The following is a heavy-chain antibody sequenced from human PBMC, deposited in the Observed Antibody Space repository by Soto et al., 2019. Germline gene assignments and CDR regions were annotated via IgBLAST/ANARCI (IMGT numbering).Heavy chain of an antibody. CDR3: ARGGVIIGSHYYYYGMDV. V-gene: IGHV1-8*01. J-gene: IGHJ6*02. CDR1: GYTFTSYD. Sequence: EASVKVSCKASGYTFTSYDINWVRQATGQGLEWMGWMNPNSGNTGYAQKFQGRVTMTRNTSISTAYMELSSLRSEDTAVYYCARGGVIIGSHYYYYGMDVWGQGTTVTVSS. CDR2: MNPNSGNT. D-gene: IGHD2-15*01.